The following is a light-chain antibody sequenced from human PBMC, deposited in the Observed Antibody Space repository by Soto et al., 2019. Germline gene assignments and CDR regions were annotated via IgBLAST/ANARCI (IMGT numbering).Light chain of an antibody. J-gene: IGKJ1*01. CDR3: QQNYGTPGT. CDR2: GAN. Sequence: DIQLTQSPSSLSASVGDRITITCRSSQSISRYLNWYQQRPGTAPKVLIFGANSLQSGVPSRFSGSGSGTEFTLTISSLQPEDFATYDGQQNYGTPGTFGQGTKVDVK. V-gene: IGKV1-39*01. CDR1: QSISRY.